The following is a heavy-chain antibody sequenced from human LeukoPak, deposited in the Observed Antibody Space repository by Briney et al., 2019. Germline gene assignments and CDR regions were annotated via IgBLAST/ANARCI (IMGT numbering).Heavy chain of an antibody. CDR1: GYNFSGYY. D-gene: IGHD2-15*01. CDR3: ARERAVQGYCSGGRCYINDY. V-gene: IGHV1-2*06. J-gene: IGHJ4*02. CDR2: INPNSGGA. Sequence: GASVKVSCKASGYNFSGYYMHWVRQAPGQGLEWMGRINPNSGGANYAQKFQGRVTMTRDTSIRTAYMELTRLTSDDTAVYYCARERAVQGYCSGGRCYINDYWGQGTLVTVSS.